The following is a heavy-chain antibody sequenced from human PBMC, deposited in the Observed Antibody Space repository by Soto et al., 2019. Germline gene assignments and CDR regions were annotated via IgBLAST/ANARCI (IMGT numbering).Heavy chain of an antibody. J-gene: IGHJ4*02. Sequence: LRFSWAASGSTGSSHVMHWVRQVRGTPRQGVAGMWYNGSNNYYTDSVQGRFTISRDNSKTMIYLQMSSLRAEDSAVYYCARGSKDSYPGSRIFDFWGRGTLVTVSS. CDR1: GSTGSSHV. CDR3: ARGSKDSYPGSRIFDF. V-gene: IGHV3-33*08. CDR2: MWYNGSNN. D-gene: IGHD3-10*01.